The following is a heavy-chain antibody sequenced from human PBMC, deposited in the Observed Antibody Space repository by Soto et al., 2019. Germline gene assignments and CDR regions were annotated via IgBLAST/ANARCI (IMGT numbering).Heavy chain of an antibody. V-gene: IGHV1-69*01. CDR2: IIPIFGTA. Sequence: QVQLVQSGAEVKKPGSSVKVSCKASGGTFSSYAISWVRQAPGQGLEWMGGIIPIFGTANYAQKFQGRVTITADESTSTDYMELSRLRSEDTAVYYCARHGLVITIFGVVTTNDYYYGMDVWGQGTTVTVSS. D-gene: IGHD3-3*01. J-gene: IGHJ6*02. CDR1: GGTFSSYA. CDR3: ARHGLVITIFGVVTTNDYYYGMDV.